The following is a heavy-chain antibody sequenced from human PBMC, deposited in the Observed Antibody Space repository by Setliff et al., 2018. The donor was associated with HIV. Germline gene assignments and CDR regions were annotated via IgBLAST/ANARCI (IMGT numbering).Heavy chain of an antibody. CDR1: GFTFSAHQ. J-gene: IGHJ5*01. CDR3: ARDWNGDGRSIDS. CDR2: IKADGTDK. V-gene: IGHV3-7*03. D-gene: IGHD1-1*01. Sequence: PGGSLRLSCAASGFTFSAHQMSWVRQPPGKGLEWVANIKADGTDKYYVDSVKGRFAISRDNPKNSLYLQMNSLRAGDTAVYYCARDWNGDGRSIDSWGQGTLVTVSS.